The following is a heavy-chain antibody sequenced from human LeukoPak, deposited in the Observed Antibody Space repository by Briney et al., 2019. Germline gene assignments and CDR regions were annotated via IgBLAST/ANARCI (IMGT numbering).Heavy chain of an antibody. CDR1: GGSISTSSSY. CDR3: ARGLGYGSGSYYLGFDM. J-gene: IGHJ3*02. Sequence: SESLSLTCTVFGGSISTSSSYWGCIRQPPGKGLEWIGSIDSSGSTYYSPSLKSRVTISVDTSKTQFSLKLSSVSAADTAVYYCARGLGYGSGSYYLGFDMWGQGTMVTVSS. V-gene: IGHV4-39*01. D-gene: IGHD3-10*01. CDR2: IDSSGST.